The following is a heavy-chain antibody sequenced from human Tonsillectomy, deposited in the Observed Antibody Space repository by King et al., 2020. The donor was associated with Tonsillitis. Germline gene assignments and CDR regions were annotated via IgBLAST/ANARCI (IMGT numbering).Heavy chain of an antibody. J-gene: IGHJ6*02. V-gene: IGHV4-59*01. CDR2: IYYSGST. CDR1: GGSIGIYY. CDR3: ARAPAAGTLGYYYYYGMDV. D-gene: IGHD6-13*01. Sequence: VQLQESGPGLVKPSETLSLTCTVSGGSIGIYYWSWIRQPPGKELEWIGYIYYSGSTNYNPSLKSRVTISVDTSKNQFSLKLSSVTAADTAVYYCARAPAAGTLGYYYYYGMDVWGQGTTVTVS.